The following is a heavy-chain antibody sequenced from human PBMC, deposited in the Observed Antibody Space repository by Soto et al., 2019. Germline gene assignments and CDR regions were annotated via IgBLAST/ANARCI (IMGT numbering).Heavy chain of an antibody. CDR3: GRVMIGTSRHTDSDY. D-gene: IGHD2-2*01. Sequence: SETLSLTCSVSGASISSRDYYWGWIRQTPGKGLEWIGNIDYNGITYYNPSLKSRVTVSKDTSKNQFSLKVASVTAADTAIYYCGRVMIGTSRHTDSDYWGQGTQVTVSS. CDR1: GASISSRDYY. CDR2: IDYNGIT. V-gene: IGHV4-39*01. J-gene: IGHJ4*02.